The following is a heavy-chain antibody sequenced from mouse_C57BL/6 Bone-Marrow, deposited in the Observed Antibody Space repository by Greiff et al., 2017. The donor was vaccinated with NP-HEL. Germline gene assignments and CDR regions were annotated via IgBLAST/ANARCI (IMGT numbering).Heavy chain of an antibody. Sequence: EVQLQQSGAELVRPGASVKLSCTASGFNIKDYYMHWVKQRPEQGLEWIGRIDPEDGDTEYAPKFKGKATLTADTSSTTAYLQLRSLTSEDASVYYCTTWGYYGRSKWFAYWGQGTLVTVSA. CDR3: TTWGYYGRSKWFAY. V-gene: IGHV14-1*01. J-gene: IGHJ3*01. D-gene: IGHD1-1*01. CDR1: GFNIKDYY. CDR2: IDPEDGDT.